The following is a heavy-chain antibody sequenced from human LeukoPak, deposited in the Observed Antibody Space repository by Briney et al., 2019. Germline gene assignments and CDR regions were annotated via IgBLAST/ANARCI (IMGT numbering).Heavy chain of an antibody. CDR2: IYYSGST. J-gene: IGHJ4*02. CDR1: GGSISSSNW. V-gene: IGHV4-4*02. D-gene: IGHD3-9*01. CDR3: ARGSYDILTGYYLTLFDY. Sequence: SGTLSLTCAVSGGSISSSNWWSWVRQPPGKGLEWIGYIYYSGSTYYNPSLKSRVTISVDTSKNQFSLKLSSVTAADTAVYYCARGSYDILTGYYLTLFDYWGQGTLVTVSS.